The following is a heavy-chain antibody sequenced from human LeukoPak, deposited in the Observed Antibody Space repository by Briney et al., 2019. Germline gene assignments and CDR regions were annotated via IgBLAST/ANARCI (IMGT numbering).Heavy chain of an antibody. D-gene: IGHD4-17*01. CDR3: ARQDYGDYDY. CDR2: IYYSGST. V-gene: IGHV4-39*01. J-gene: IGHJ4*02. Sequence: PSETLSLTCTVSGDSMSSSNYYWAWIRQPPGKGLEWIGTIYYSGSTYYNPSLKSRVTISVDTSKNQFSLKLSSVTAADTAVYYCARQDYGDYDYWGQGTLVTVSS. CDR1: GDSMSSSNYY.